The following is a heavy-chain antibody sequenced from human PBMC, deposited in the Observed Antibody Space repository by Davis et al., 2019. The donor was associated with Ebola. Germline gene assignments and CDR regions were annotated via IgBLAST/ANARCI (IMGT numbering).Heavy chain of an antibody. Sequence: PGGSLRLSCVASGFTFTDSWMSWVRQAPGKGLEWVANIKQDGSEKYYVDSVKGRFTISRDNVENSLYLQMNSLRAEDTAVYYCARDPTGGYSGVDYWGQGTLVTVSS. J-gene: IGHJ4*02. CDR1: GFTFTDSW. CDR3: ARDPTGGYSGVDY. CDR2: IKQDGSEK. D-gene: IGHD2-15*01. V-gene: IGHV3-7*01.